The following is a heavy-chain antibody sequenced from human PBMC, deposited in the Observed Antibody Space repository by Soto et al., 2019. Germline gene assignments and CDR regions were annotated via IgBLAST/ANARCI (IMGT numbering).Heavy chain of an antibody. D-gene: IGHD1-26*01. CDR1: GFTFSSYA. CDR2: ISGSGGST. Sequence: PGGSLRLSCAASGFTFSSYAMSWVRQAPGKGLEWVSAISGSGGSTYYADSVKGRFTISRDNSKNTLYLQMNSLRAEDTAVYYCAKDPNYSGSYRVFFWFDPWGQGTLVTVSS. J-gene: IGHJ5*02. CDR3: AKDPNYSGSYRVFFWFDP. V-gene: IGHV3-23*01.